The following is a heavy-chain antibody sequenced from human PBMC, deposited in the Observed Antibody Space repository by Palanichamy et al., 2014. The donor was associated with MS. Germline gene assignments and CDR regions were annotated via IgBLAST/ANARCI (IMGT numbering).Heavy chain of an antibody. Sequence: EVQLLESGGGLVQPGGSLRFSCAASGFTFSNYAMTWVRRAPGKGLEWVATINDSGGRTYYPDSPDSVKGRFTISRDNSKNTLFLHMKSLRAEDTALYFCARLPARGGSGYFDYWGQGTPLTVSS. J-gene: IGHJ4*02. CDR3: ARLPARGGSGYFDY. CDR1: GFTFSNYA. D-gene: IGHD6-6*01. V-gene: IGHV3-23*01. CDR2: INDSGGRT.